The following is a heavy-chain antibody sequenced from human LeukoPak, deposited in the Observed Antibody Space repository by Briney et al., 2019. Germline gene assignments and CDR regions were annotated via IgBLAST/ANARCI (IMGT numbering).Heavy chain of an antibody. V-gene: IGHV4-34*01. CDR2: INHSGST. CDR1: GGSFSGYY. J-gene: IGHJ3*02. Sequence: SETLSLTCAVYGGSFSGYYWSWIRQPPGKGLEWIGGINHSGSTNYNPSLKSRVTISVDTSKNQFSLKLSSVTAADTAVYYCARDEQQLGAYAFDIWGQGTMVTVSS. CDR3: ARDEQQLGAYAFDI. D-gene: IGHD6-13*01.